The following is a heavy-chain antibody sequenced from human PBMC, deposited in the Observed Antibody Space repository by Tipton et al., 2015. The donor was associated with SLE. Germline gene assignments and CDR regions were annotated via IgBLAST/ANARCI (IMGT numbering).Heavy chain of an antibody. Sequence: TLSLTCTVSGDSISGYYWSWIRQPPGKGLEWIGYLSDSGSTNYNPSLKSRVTISVDTSRNQFSLKLSSVSAADTAVYYCARGWLGRHYDIVTGHTYYYFYYMDVWGKGTTVTVSS. J-gene: IGHJ6*03. V-gene: IGHV4-59*01. CDR2: LSDSGST. CDR3: ARGWLGRHYDIVTGHTYYYFYYMDV. D-gene: IGHD3-9*01. CDR1: GDSISGYY.